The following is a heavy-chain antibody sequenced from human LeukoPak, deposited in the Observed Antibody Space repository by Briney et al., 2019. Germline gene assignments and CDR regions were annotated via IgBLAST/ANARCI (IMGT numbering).Heavy chain of an antibody. CDR2: ISGSGSNT. CDR3: ARGMSATSGYLELEY. V-gene: IGHV3-23*01. D-gene: IGHD3-22*01. Sequence: GGSLRLSCAASGFTFSSYAMSWVRQSPGKGLEWVSAISGSGSNTYSADSVKGRCTISRDNSKKTLFLHMNSLRAEDTAVYYCARGMSATSGYLELEYWGQGTLVTVST. J-gene: IGHJ4*02. CDR1: GFTFSSYA.